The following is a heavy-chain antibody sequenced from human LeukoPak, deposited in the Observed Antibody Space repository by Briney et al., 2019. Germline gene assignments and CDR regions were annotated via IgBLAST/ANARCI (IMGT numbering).Heavy chain of an antibody. CDR3: ARVGVVVTTGGSYFDY. J-gene: IGHJ4*02. V-gene: IGHV3-23*01. D-gene: IGHD3-22*01. Sequence: PGGALRLSCADSGLTFSSYAMQWVRQAAGRGGEGVAAISGRGGKKYKEDSVKGRFTISRENYKKTVYLHMYSLRAEDTAVYYCARVGVVVTTGGSYFDYWGQGTLVTVSS. CDR1: GLTFSSYA. CDR2: ISGRGGKK.